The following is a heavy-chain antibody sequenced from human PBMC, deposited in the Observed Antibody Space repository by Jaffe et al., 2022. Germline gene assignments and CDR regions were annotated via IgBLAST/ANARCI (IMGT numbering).Heavy chain of an antibody. J-gene: IGHJ4*02. CDR1: GFTFSSYG. CDR2: ISYDGSNK. D-gene: IGHD6-6*01. V-gene: IGHV3-30*03. Sequence: QVQLVESGGGVVQPGRSLRLSCAASGFTFSSYGMHWVRQAPGKGLEWVAVISYDGSNKYYADSVKGRFTISRDNSKNTLYLQMNSLRAEDTAVYYCSYSSSDKYYFDYWGQGTLVTVSS. CDR3: SYSSSDKYYFDY.